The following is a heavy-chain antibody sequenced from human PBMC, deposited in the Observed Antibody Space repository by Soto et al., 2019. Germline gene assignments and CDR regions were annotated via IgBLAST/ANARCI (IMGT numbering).Heavy chain of an antibody. Sequence: GGSLRISCAASEFSVITNYMSWVRQAPGKGLEWVAVIYSGGTTYYADSVKGRFTISRDNSKNTLYLQMNSLRADDTAVYYCAKLGESGSPPWGQGTLVTVSS. CDR2: IYSGGTT. V-gene: IGHV3-53*01. CDR3: AKLGESGSPP. CDR1: EFSVITNY. J-gene: IGHJ5*02. D-gene: IGHD1-26*01.